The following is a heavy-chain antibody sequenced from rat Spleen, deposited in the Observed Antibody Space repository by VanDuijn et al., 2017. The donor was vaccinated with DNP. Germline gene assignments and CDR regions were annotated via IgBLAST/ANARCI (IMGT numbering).Heavy chain of an antibody. CDR1: GFTFSDYN. Sequence: EVQLVESGGGLVQPGRSLKLSCAASGFTFSDYNMAWVRQAPKKGLDWVATISYDGTRTYYRDSVKGRFTISRDNARSTLYLRMDSLRSEDTATYYCTRHDHVNYYFDYWGRGVMVTVSS. J-gene: IGHJ2*01. CDR2: ISYDGTRT. V-gene: IGHV5-7*01. CDR3: TRHDHVNYYFDY. D-gene: IGHD1-3*01.